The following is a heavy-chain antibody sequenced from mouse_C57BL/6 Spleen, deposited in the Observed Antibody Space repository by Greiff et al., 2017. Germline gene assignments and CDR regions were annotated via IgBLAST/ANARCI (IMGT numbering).Heavy chain of an antibody. CDR3: ARCESMMVTTLYYAMDY. V-gene: IGHV5-17*01. Sequence: EVQVVESGGGLVKPGGSLKLSCAASGFTFSDYGMHWVRQAPEKGLEWVAYISSGSSTIYYADTVKGRSTISRDHAKHTLFMQMTSLRAEDPAMYYCARCESMMVTTLYYAMDYWGPGTSVTVSS. CDR1: GFTFSDYG. CDR2: ISSGSSTI. J-gene: IGHJ4*01. D-gene: IGHD2-3*01.